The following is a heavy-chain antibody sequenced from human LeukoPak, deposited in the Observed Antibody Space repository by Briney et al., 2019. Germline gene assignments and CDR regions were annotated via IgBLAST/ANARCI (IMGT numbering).Heavy chain of an antibody. V-gene: IGHV3-23*01. CDR3: VKSPLNLGYCSGGSCHYFDY. Sequence: GGSLRLSCVGSGFTFSSCAMIWVRQTPGKGLEWVSVISGTGGNTYHADSVKGRFTISRDNSKNTLYLQMNSLRAEDTAVYYCVKSPLNLGYCSGGSCHYFDYWGQGTLVTVSS. J-gene: IGHJ4*02. CDR1: GFTFSSCA. CDR2: ISGTGGNT. D-gene: IGHD2-15*01.